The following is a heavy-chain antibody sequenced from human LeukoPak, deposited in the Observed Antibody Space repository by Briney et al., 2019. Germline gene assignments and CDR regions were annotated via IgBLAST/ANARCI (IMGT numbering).Heavy chain of an antibody. J-gene: IGHJ4*02. CDR2: MNPNSGNT. D-gene: IGHD4-17*01. Sequence: ASVKVSCKASGYTFTSYDINWVRQATGQGLEWMRWMNPNSGNTGYAQKFQGRVTMTRNTSISTAYMELSSLRSEDTAVYYCARRIFDDYGDYPFEDYWGQGTLVTVSS. CDR3: ARRIFDDYGDYPFEDY. V-gene: IGHV1-8*01. CDR1: GYTFTSYD.